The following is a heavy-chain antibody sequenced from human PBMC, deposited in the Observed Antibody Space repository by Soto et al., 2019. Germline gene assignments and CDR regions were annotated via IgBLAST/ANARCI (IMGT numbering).Heavy chain of an antibody. CDR1: GFTFSTYA. Sequence: GGSLRLSCAASGFTFSTYAMSWVRQAPGKGLEWVSGISGGGGTTYYADSVKGRFTISRDNSKNTVYLQVNSLRAEDTAVYYCAKYQAGAGTISRYLQVWGQGNLVTVSS. J-gene: IGHJ1*01. V-gene: IGHV3-23*01. D-gene: IGHD6-13*01. CDR3: AKYQAGAGTISRYLQV. CDR2: ISGGGGTT.